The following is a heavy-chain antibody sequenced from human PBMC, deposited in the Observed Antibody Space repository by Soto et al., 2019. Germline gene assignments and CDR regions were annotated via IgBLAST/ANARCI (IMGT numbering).Heavy chain of an antibody. CDR2: IVVGSGNT. CDR3: AAPVEVVPAAINYYYYGMDV. D-gene: IGHD2-2*01. J-gene: IGHJ6*02. CDR1: GFTFTSSA. V-gene: IGHV1-58*01. Sequence: SVKVSCKASGFTFTSSAVQWVRQARGQRLEWIGWIVVGSGNTNYAQKFQERVTITRDMSTSTAYMELSSLRSEDTAVYYCAAPVEVVPAAINYYYYGMDVWGQGTTVTVSS.